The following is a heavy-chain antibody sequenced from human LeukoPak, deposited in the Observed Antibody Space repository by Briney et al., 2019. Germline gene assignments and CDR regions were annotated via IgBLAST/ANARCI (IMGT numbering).Heavy chain of an antibody. D-gene: IGHD3-10*01. V-gene: IGHV3-64*01. CDR1: GFTFSSYA. Sequence: PGGSLRLSCAASGFTFSSYAMHWVRQAPGKGLEYVSAISSNGGSTYYANSVKGRFTISRDNPKNTLYLQMGSLRAEDMAVYYCARSDGYYYGSGVDYWGQGTLVTVSS. CDR3: ARSDGYYYGSGVDY. CDR2: ISSNGGST. J-gene: IGHJ4*02.